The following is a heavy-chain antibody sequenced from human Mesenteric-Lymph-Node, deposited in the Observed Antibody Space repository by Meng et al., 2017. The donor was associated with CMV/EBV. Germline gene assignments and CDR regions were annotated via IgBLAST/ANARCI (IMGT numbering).Heavy chain of an antibody. CDR1: GGTFSSYA. CDR3: ASVAISAIFGVVIHDYYYGMDV. J-gene: IGHJ6*02. V-gene: IGHV1-69*05. Sequence: SVKVSCKASGGTFSSYAISWVRQAPGQGLEWMGGIIPIFGTANYAQKFQGRVTITTDESTSTAYMELSSLRSEDTAVCYCASVAISAIFGVVIHDYYYGMDVWGQGTTVTVSS. CDR2: IIPIFGTA. D-gene: IGHD3-3*01.